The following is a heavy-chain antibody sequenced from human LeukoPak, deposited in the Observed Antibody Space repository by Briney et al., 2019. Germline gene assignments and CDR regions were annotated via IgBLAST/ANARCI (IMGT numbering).Heavy chain of an antibody. D-gene: IGHD1-7*01. CDR2: ISSSSSTI. CDR3: ARGDLELRDYYYYMDV. Sequence: GGSLTLSCAASGLTFSSYSMNWVRQAPGKGLEWVSYISSSSSTIYYADSVKGRFTISRDNAKNSLYLQMNSLRAEDTAVYYCARGDLELRDYYYYMDVWGKGTTVTVSS. J-gene: IGHJ6*03. CDR1: GLTFSSYS. V-gene: IGHV3-48*04.